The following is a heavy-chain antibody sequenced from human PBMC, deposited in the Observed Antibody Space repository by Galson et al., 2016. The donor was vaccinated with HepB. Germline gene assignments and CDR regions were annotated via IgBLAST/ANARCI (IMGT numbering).Heavy chain of an antibody. CDR1: GYTFSSYF. D-gene: IGHD3-16*01. V-gene: IGHV1-46*01. J-gene: IGHJ4*02. CDR3: ARFGGYYFDY. Sequence: SVKVSCKASGYTFSSYFMHWVRQAPGQGLEWMGIINPSDNHTTYAQKFQGRVTMTSDTSTNTVHMELSSLRSEDTAVYSCARFGGYYFDYWGQGTLGTVSS. CDR2: INPSDNHT.